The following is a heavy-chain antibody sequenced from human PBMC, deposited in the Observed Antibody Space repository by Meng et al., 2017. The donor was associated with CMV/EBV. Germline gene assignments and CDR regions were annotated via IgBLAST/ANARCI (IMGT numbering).Heavy chain of an antibody. CDR3: TRLAPVDCSSTSCYSPIGYYYGMDV. J-gene: IGHJ6*02. CDR2: IRSKANSYAT. V-gene: IGHV3-73*01. D-gene: IGHD2-2*01. CDR1: GITFSGSA. Sequence: ETLSLSCAASGITFSGSAMHWVRQASGKGLEWVGRIRSKANSYATAYAASVKGRFTISRDDSKNTAYLQMNSLKTEDTAVYYCTRLAPVDCSSTSCYSPIGYYYGMDVWGQGTTVTVSS.